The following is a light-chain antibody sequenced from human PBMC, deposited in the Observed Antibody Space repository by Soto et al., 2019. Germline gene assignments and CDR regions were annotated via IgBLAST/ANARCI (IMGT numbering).Light chain of an antibody. V-gene: IGKV1-39*01. Sequence: DIQMTQSPSPLSASVGDTVTVTCRASQGISTYLNWYLQKPGKAPKLLIYAASSLQSGVPSRFSGSGSETDFTLTISSLQPEDFATYSCQQSYSTTWTFGQGTKVDIK. CDR3: QQSYSTTWT. CDR1: QGISTY. J-gene: IGKJ1*01. CDR2: AAS.